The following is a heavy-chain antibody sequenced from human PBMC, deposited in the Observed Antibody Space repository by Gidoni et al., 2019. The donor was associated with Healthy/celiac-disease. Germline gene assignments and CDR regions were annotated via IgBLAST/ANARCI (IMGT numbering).Heavy chain of an antibody. J-gene: IGHJ6*02. V-gene: IGHV4-59*01. D-gene: IGHD3-3*01. CDR3: ARDGKTYYDFWSGLTTTDYYYGMDV. Sequence: QVQLQESGPGLVKPSETLSLTCTVSGGSISSYYWSWIRQPPGKGLEWIGYIYYSGSTNYNPSLKSRVTISVDTSKNQFSLKLSSVTAADTAVYYCARDGKTYYDFWSGLTTTDYYYGMDVWGQGTTVTVSS. CDR1: GGSISSYY. CDR2: IYYSGST.